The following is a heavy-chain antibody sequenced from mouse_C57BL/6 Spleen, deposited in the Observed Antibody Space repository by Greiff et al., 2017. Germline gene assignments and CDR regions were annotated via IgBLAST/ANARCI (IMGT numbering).Heavy chain of an antibody. CDR2: IYPGDGDT. V-gene: IGHV1-82*01. D-gene: IGHD1-1*01. CDR3: AREVLLLREAGYFGV. J-gene: IGHJ1*03. Sequence: QVQLQQSGPELVKPGASVKISCKASGYAFSSSWMNWVKQRPGKGLEWIGRIYPGDGDTNYNGKFKGKATLTTDKSSSTAYMQLSSLTSEDSAVYFCAREVLLLREAGYFGVWGTGTTVTVS. CDR1: GYAFSSSW.